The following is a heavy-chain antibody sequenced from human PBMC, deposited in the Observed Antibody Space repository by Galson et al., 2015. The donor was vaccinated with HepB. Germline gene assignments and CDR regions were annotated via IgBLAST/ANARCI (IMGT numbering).Heavy chain of an antibody. CDR1: GGSISSYY. CDR2: IYYSGST. D-gene: IGHD6-13*01. J-gene: IGHJ5*02. V-gene: IGHV4-59*08. Sequence: ETLSLTCTVSGGSISSYYWSWIRQPPGKGLEWIGYIYYSGSTNYNPSLKSRVTISVDTSKNQFSLKLSSVTAADTAVYYCARHPPVSAAGPRVSWVDPWGQGTLVTVSS. CDR3: ARHPPVSAAGPRVSWVDP.